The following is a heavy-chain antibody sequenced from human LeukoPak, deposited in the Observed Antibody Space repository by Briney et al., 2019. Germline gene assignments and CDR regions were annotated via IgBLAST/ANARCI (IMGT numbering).Heavy chain of an antibody. CDR2: IDWSGDAT. J-gene: IGHJ4*02. Sequence: GGSLRLSCVAPTLTIGDYGTSWVRQAPGKGLEWVSGIDWSGDATSYSDSVKGRFTISRDNAKNSLYLQMTSLRAKDTAVYYCARDLSASWYSLGYWGQGTLVTVSS. V-gene: IGHV3-20*04. CDR1: TLTIGDYG. D-gene: IGHD6-13*01. CDR3: ARDLSASWYSLGY.